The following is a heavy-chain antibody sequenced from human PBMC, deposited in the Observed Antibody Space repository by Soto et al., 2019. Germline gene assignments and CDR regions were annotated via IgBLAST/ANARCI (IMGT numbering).Heavy chain of an antibody. CDR1: GGSFSGYY. CDR3: ARARSAVTFDY. J-gene: IGHJ4*02. V-gene: IGHV4-34*01. D-gene: IGHD4-4*01. Sequence: SETLSLTCAVYGGSFSGYYWSWIRQPPGKGLEWIGEINHSGSTNYNPSLKSRVTISVDTSKNQFSLKLSSVTAADTAVYYCARARSAVTFDYWGQGTLVTVYS. CDR2: INHSGST.